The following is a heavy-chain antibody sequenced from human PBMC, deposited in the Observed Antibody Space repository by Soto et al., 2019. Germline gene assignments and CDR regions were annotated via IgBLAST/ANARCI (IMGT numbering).Heavy chain of an antibody. CDR1: GGSISSYY. J-gene: IGHJ4*02. D-gene: IGHD3-10*01. CDR3: ARAVRGEIEFEY. Sequence: PSETLSLTCTVSGGSISSYYWSWIRQPPGKGLEWIGYIYYSGSTNYNPSLKSRVTISVDTSKNQFSLKLSSVTAADTAVYYCARAVRGEIEFEYWGQGTMVIVSS. CDR2: IYYSGST. V-gene: IGHV4-59*01.